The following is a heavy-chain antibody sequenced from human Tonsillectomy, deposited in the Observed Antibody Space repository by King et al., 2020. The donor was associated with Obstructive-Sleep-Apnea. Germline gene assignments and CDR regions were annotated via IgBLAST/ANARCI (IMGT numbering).Heavy chain of an antibody. CDR2: IRGGGGST. CDR1: GFTFGTYA. Sequence: VQLVESGGGLVQPGESLRLSCAASGFTFGTYAMNWVRQAPGKGPEWVSGIRGGGGSTYYADSGKGRFTISRENSKNTDLQMNSLRAEDTAVYYCAKALGEFDWPFYWYFDLWGRGTLVTVSS. J-gene: IGHJ2*01. V-gene: IGHV3-23*04. CDR3: AKALGEFDWPFYWYFDL. D-gene: IGHD3-16*01.